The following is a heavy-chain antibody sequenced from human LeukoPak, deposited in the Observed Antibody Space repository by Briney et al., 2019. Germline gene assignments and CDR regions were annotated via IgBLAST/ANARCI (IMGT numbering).Heavy chain of an antibody. V-gene: IGHV4-59*08. CDR1: GGSISSYY. Sequence: TSETLSLTCTASGGSISSYYWSWIRQPPGKGLEWIGYIYYSGSTNYNPSLKSRVTISVDTSKNQFSLKLSSVTAADTAVYYCARHLGEMATPLDYWGQGTLVTVSS. D-gene: IGHD5-24*01. J-gene: IGHJ4*02. CDR3: ARHLGEMATPLDY. CDR2: IYYSGST.